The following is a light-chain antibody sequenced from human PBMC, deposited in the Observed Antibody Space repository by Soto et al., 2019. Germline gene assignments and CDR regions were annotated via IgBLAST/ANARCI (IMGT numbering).Light chain of an antibody. CDR1: SSDVGNYNS. J-gene: IGLJ1*01. V-gene: IGLV2-23*02. CDR2: EVS. CDR3: CSYAGSSTFV. Sequence: QSVLTQPASVSGSPGQSITIPCTGTSSDVGNYNSVSWYQQHPGKAPKLMIYEVSKRPSGVSNHFSGSKSGNTASLTISGLQAEDEADYYCCSYAGSSTFVFGTGTRS.